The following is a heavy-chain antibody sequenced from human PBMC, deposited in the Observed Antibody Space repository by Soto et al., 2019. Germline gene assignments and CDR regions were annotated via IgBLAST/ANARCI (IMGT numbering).Heavy chain of an antibody. D-gene: IGHD2-21*02. V-gene: IGHV4-61*01. CDR3: PRIVVGVTAEY. CDR2: ISYTGDT. J-gene: IGHJ4*02. Sequence: SETLSLTCTFSGGSVSSDNYFCTWIRQPPGKGLEWIAYISYTGDTNYNPSLKSRVTISVEPSTNQFSLKLTSVTAADTAVYFCPRIVVGVTAEYWGQGTLVTVSS. CDR1: GGSVSSDNYF.